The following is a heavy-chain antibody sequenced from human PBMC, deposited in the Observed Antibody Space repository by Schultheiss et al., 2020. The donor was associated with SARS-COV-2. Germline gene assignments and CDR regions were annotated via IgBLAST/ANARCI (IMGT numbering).Heavy chain of an antibody. J-gene: IGHJ3*02. V-gene: IGHV1-2*02. CDR2: INPNSGGT. D-gene: IGHD7-27*01. CDR1: GYTFTGYY. CDR3: ARRNWDRGDDAFDI. Sequence: ASVKVSCKASGYTFTGYYMHWVRQAPGQGLEWMGWINPNSGGTNYAQKFQGRVTMTRDTSISTAYMELSRLRSDDTAVYYCARRNWDRGDDAFDIWGQGTIVKVSS.